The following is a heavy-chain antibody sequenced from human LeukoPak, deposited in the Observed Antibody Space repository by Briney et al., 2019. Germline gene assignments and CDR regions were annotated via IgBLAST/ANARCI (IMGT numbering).Heavy chain of an antibody. CDR1: GGSISISSSY. Sequence: SETLSLTCTVSGGSISISSSYWGWIRQPLGKGLEWVGSVHYSGNTFYNPSLKSRVTISVDTSKNQFSLKLSSVTAADTAVYYCAREPVTEVAFDIWGQGTMVTVSS. CDR2: VHYSGNT. J-gene: IGHJ3*02. D-gene: IGHD2-21*02. CDR3: AREPVTEVAFDI. V-gene: IGHV4-39*07.